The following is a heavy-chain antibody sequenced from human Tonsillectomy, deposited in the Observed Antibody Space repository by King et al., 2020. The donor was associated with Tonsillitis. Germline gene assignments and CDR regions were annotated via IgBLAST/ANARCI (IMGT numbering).Heavy chain of an antibody. CDR3: AKGLTYYFDY. D-gene: IGHD4/OR15-4a*01. CDR2: ISYVGNNK. V-gene: IGHV3-30*18. Sequence: VQLVESGGGVVQPGRSLRLSCAASGFPFSSSGIHWVRQAPGTGLEWGALISYVGNNKYYADSVKGRFTVSRDISKNTVSLQMSTLRAEDTAVYYCAKGLTYYFDYWGQGALVTVSS. J-gene: IGHJ4*02. CDR1: GFPFSSSG.